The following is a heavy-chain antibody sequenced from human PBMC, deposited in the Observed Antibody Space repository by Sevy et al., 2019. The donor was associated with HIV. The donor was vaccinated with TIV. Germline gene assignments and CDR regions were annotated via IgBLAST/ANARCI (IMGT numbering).Heavy chain of an antibody. CDR1: GGSFSGYY. D-gene: IGHD3-22*01. Sequence: SETLSLTCAVYGGSFSGYYWSWIRQPPGKGLEWIGEINHSGSTNYNPSLKSRVTISVDTSKNQFSLKLSSVTAADTAVYYCARGGVYDSSGYYPFNFDYWGQGTLVTVSS. V-gene: IGHV4-34*01. J-gene: IGHJ4*02. CDR3: ARGGVYDSSGYYPFNFDY. CDR2: INHSGST.